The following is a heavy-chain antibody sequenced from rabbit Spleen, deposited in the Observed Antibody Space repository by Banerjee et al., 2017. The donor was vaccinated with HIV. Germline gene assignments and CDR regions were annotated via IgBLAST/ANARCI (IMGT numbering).Heavy chain of an antibody. J-gene: IGHJ4*01. Sequence: QSLEESGGGLVKPGASLTLTCKASGFPFSSGYDMCWVRQAPGKGLEWIACIGAGSSSGFTYSATWAKGRFTCSKTSSTTVTLQMTSLTVADTATYFCARDTGSGHYIDVLFNLWGPGTLVTVS. CDR2: IGAGSSSGFT. CDR1: GFPFSSGYD. CDR3: ARDTGSGHYIDVLFNL. D-gene: IGHD1-1*01. V-gene: IGHV1S40*01.